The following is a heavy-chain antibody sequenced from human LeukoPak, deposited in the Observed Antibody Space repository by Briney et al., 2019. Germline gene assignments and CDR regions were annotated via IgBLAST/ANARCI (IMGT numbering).Heavy chain of an antibody. D-gene: IGHD3-16*01. Sequence: GGSLRLSCASSGFTFSSYGMHWVRQAPGKGLEWVAVIWYDGSNKYYAESVKGRFTISRDNSKNTLYLQMNSLRAEDTAVYYCAKDLDDSVWGSRTDMIDYWGQGTLVTVSS. CDR2: IWYDGSNK. CDR1: GFTFSSYG. CDR3: AKDLDDSVWGSRTDMIDY. V-gene: IGHV3-33*06. J-gene: IGHJ4*02.